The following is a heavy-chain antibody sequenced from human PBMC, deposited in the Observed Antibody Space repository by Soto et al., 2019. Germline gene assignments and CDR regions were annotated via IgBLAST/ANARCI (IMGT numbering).Heavy chain of an antibody. V-gene: IGHV4-30-4*01. CDR2: IYYSGST. CDR3: ARYTTGSARYYYAMDV. CDR1: GGSISSGVYY. Sequence: SETLSLTCTVSGGSISSGVYYWSWIRQPPGKGLEWVGYIYYSGSTYYNPSLKSRVTISIDTSKNQFSLKLSSVTAADAAMYYCARYTTGSARYYYAMDVWGQGTTVTASS. D-gene: IGHD1-26*01. J-gene: IGHJ6*02.